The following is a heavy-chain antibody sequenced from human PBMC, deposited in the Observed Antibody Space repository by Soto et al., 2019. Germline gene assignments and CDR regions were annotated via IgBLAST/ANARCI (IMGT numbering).Heavy chain of an antibody. CDR2: XXXXDSXT. Sequence: EVQLVQSGAEVKKPGESLRISCKGSGYSFTSYWISWVRXXXXXXXXXXXXXXXXDSXTNYSPSFQGHVTISADKSISTAYLQWSSLKASDTAMYXCARXKRFXXXXXXXXXXXXXXXXXXXXXDVWXQGTTVTVSS. D-gene: IGHD3-10*01. CDR1: GYSFTSYW. V-gene: IGHV5-10-1*03. J-gene: IGHJ6*02. CDR3: ARXKRFXXXXXXXXXXXXXXXXXXXXXDV.